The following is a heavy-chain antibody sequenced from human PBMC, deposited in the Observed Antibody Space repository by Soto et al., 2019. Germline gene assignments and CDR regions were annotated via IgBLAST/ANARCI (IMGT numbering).Heavy chain of an antibody. V-gene: IGHV3-21*01. CDR1: GFTFSAYN. D-gene: IGHD1-20*01. CDR3: ARDERNNGNYGWIDP. J-gene: IGHJ5*02. CDR2: IHSSGSHT. Sequence: EVQLVESGGGLVKPGGSLRLSCAASGFTFSAYNMNWVRQTPEKGLEWVSSIHSSGSHTYYADSVKGRFTVSRDNAKNSLYLQMNSLRAEDTAMYFCARDERNNGNYGWIDPWGQGTLVTVSS.